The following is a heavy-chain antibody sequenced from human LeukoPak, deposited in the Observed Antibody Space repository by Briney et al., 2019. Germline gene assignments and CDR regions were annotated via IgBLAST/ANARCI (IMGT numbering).Heavy chain of an antibody. CDR1: GYTFTGYY. CDR3: AREFPDIVVVPAAQGFHY. V-gene: IGHV1-2*02. D-gene: IGHD2-2*01. J-gene: IGHJ4*02. CDR2: INPNSGGT. Sequence: GASVKVSCKASGYTFTGYYMHWVRQAPGQGLEWMGWINPNSGGTNYAQKFQGRVTMTRDTSISTAYMELSRLRSGDTAVYYCAREFPDIVVVPAAQGFHYWGQGTLVTVSS.